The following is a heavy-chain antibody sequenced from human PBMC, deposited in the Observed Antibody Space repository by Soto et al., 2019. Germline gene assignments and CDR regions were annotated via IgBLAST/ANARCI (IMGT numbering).Heavy chain of an antibody. Sequence: VSVEVSCKASREANTSYDINCACQATRQGLEWMGWMNPNSGNTGYAQKFQGRVTMTRNTSISTAYMELSSLRSEDTAVYYCARVRVRSGGSGHLNPWFHPWGQGTLVNAPQ. CDR1: REANTSYD. CDR2: MNPNSGNT. J-gene: IGHJ5*02. V-gene: IGHV1-8*01. D-gene: IGHD2-15*01. CDR3: ARVRVRSGGSGHLNPWFHP.